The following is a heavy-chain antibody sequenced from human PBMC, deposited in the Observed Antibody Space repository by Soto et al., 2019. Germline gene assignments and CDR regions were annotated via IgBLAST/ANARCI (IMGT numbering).Heavy chain of an antibody. V-gene: IGHV1-3*01. CDR1: GYNFTTYA. CDR2: INGGNDKT. CDR3: ARVGHFHSDGFPRTYDY. Sequence: ASVKVSCKASGYNFTTYAIYWVRQAPRQRLEWLGWINGGNDKTGYSQRFQGRLTITKKTSATTAFMELSNLRSEDTAVYYCARVGHFHSDGFPRTYDYWGQGTLVTVYS. J-gene: IGHJ4*02. D-gene: IGHD2-15*01.